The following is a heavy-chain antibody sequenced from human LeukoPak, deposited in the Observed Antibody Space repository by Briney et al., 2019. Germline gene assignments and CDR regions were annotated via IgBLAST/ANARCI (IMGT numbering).Heavy chain of an antibody. CDR1: GYSISSGYY. V-gene: IGHV4-38-2*02. J-gene: IGHJ4*02. CDR3: ARDQEVPEFDY. CDR2: IYHSGST. Sequence: SETLSLTCTVSGYSISSGYYWGWIRQPPGKGLEWIGSIYHSGSTYYNPSLKSRVTISVDTSKNQFSLKLSSVTAADTAVYYCARDQEVPEFDYWGQGTLVTVSS. D-gene: IGHD4/OR15-4a*01.